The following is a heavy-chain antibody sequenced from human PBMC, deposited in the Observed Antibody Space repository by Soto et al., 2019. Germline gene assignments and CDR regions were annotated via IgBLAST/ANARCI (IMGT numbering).Heavy chain of an antibody. CDR3: AREMGRLPRPPSCLDV. Sequence: PGGSLRLSCSASGFTFSSFRMNWVRQAPGKGLEWVSSISSISSYIYYADSVKGRFTISRDNARNSLYLQMNSLRAEDTAVYYCAREMGRLPRPPSCLDVWGQGTTVTVSS. CDR2: ISSISSYI. D-gene: IGHD5-18*01. V-gene: IGHV3-21*01. J-gene: IGHJ6*02. CDR1: GFTFSSFR.